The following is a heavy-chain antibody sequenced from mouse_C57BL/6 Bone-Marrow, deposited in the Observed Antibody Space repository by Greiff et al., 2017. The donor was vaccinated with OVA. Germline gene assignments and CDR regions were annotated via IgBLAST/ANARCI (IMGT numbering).Heavy chain of an antibody. CDR2: ISNGGGST. CDR1: GFTFSDYY. Sequence: EVKLMESGGGLVQPGGSLKLSCAASGFTFSDYYMYWVRQTPEKRLEWVAYISNGGGSTYYPDTVKGRFTISRDNAKNTLYLQMSRLKSEDTAMYYCARHPIYYYGSSPNWYFDVWGTGTTVTVSS. CDR3: ARHPIYYYGSSPNWYFDV. J-gene: IGHJ1*03. V-gene: IGHV5-12*01. D-gene: IGHD1-1*01.